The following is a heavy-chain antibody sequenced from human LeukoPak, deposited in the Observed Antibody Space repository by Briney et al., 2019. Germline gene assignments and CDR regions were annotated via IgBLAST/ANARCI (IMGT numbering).Heavy chain of an antibody. Sequence: SVKVSCKASGGTFSSYAISWVRQAPGQGLEWMGGIIPIFGTANYAQKFQGGVTITTDESTSTAYMELSSLRSEDTAVYYCARVAGYYYYYYMDVWGKGTTVTVSS. CDR3: ARVAGYYYYYYMDV. CDR1: GGTFSSYA. V-gene: IGHV1-69*05. D-gene: IGHD1-14*01. J-gene: IGHJ6*03. CDR2: IIPIFGTA.